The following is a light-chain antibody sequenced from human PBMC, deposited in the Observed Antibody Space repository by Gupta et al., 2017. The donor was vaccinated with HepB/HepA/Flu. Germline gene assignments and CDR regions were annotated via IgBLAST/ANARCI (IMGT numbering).Light chain of an antibody. CDR1: QSVGPY. Sequence: DNVLTQSPATLSLSPGERATLSCRATQSVGPYLAWYQHKPGQAPRLLIYDASNRAPGIPARFSGSGYGKDFTLTTSSREQEDFAVYYCQQRGNWPLFTFGHGTKVDIK. CDR2: DAS. J-gene: IGKJ3*01. V-gene: IGKV3-11*01. CDR3: QQRGNWPLFT.